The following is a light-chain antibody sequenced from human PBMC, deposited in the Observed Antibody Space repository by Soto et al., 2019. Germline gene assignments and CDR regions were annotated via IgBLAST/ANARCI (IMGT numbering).Light chain of an antibody. V-gene: IGKV1-39*01. CDR2: DAS. CDR3: KQSYSTLT. CDR1: QTISDY. J-gene: IGKJ3*01. Sequence: DIQMTQSPSSLSTSVGDIVTITCRTSQTISDYLNWYQHKPGKAPKVLISDASSLQSGVPSRFSGSGSGTDFTLTIRSLQPEDFATYYCKQSYSTLTCGPGTKVDIK.